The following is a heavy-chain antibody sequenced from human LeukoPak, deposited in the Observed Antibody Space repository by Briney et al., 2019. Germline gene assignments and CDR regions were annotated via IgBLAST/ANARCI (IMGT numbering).Heavy chain of an antibody. CDR3: AKEGRYSRYYYDSSGFDY. CDR2: IRQDGSQK. D-gene: IGHD3-22*01. J-gene: IGHJ4*02. V-gene: IGHV3-7*01. CDR1: GFTFSNFW. Sequence: PGGSLRLSCAASGFTFSNFWMSWVRQAPGKGLEWVATIRQDGSQKYYVDSVKGRFTISRDNAKNSLYLQMNSLRGEDTAVYYCAKEGRYSRYYYDSSGFDYWGQGTLVTVSS.